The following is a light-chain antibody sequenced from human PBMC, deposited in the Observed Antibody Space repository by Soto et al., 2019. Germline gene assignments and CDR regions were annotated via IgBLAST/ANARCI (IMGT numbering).Light chain of an antibody. CDR3: QSYDSSLSGYV. Sequence: QSVLTQPPSVSGAPGQRVTFSCTGSSSNIGAGYDVHWYQQLPGTAPKLLIYGNSNRPSGVPDRFSGSKSGTSASLAITGLQAEDEADYYCQSYDSSLSGYVFGTGTKVTV. V-gene: IGLV1-40*01. J-gene: IGLJ1*01. CDR2: GNS. CDR1: SSNIGAGYD.